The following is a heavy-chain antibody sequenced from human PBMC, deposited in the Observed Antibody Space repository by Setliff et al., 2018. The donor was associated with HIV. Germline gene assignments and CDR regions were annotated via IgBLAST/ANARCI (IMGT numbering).Heavy chain of an antibody. D-gene: IGHD1-26*01. V-gene: IGHV1-8*02. J-gene: IGHJ4*02. CDR2: MNPNSGNT. CDR3: AREPPRRRGTVAEDS. Sequence: ASVKVSCKASGYTFTNYDINWVRQATGQGLEWMGWMNPNSGNTGYARKFQGRVTMTKNTSISTAYMELSSLRSGDTAIYYCAREPPRRRGTVAEDSWGQGALVTVSS. CDR1: GYTFTNYD.